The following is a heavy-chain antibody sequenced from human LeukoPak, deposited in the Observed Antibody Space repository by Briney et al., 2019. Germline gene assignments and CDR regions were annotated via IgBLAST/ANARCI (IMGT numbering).Heavy chain of an antibody. Sequence: GGSLRLSCAGSGFTFSEYYMSWIRQAPGKGLEWVSYISSSDSTIYYTDSVKGRFTISRDNAKNSLYLQMSSLRADDTAVYYCARADCSSTSCYELDYWGQGTLVTVSS. D-gene: IGHD2-2*01. CDR2: ISSSDSTI. CDR3: ARADCSSTSCYELDY. CDR1: GFTFSEYY. J-gene: IGHJ4*02. V-gene: IGHV3-11*04.